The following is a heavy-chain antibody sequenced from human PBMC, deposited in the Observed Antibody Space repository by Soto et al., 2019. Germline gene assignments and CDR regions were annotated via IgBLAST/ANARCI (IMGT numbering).Heavy chain of an antibody. J-gene: IGHJ3*02. CDR2: INAGNGNT. CDR3: ARDHGYYDSRGYYLGAYAFDI. V-gene: IGHV1-3*01. CDR1: GYTFTSYA. D-gene: IGHD3-22*01. Sequence: GASVKVSCKASGYTFTSYAMHWLRQAPGQRLEWMGWINAGNGNTKYSQKFQGRVTITRDTSASTAYMELSILRSEDTAVYYCARDHGYYDSRGYYLGAYAFDIWGQGPMVTVS.